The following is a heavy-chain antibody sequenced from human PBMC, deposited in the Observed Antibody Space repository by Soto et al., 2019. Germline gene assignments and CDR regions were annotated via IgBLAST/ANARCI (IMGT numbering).Heavy chain of an antibody. D-gene: IGHD3-3*01. Sequence: ASETLSLTCTVSGVSISSYYWSWIRQPPGKGLEWIGYIYYSGSTNYNPSLKSRVTISVDTSKNQFSLKLSSVTAADTAVYYCARHRGYAFWSGSSPAGWFDPWGQGTLVTVSS. J-gene: IGHJ5*02. V-gene: IGHV4-59*08. CDR3: ARHRGYAFWSGSSPAGWFDP. CDR2: IYYSGST. CDR1: GVSISSYY.